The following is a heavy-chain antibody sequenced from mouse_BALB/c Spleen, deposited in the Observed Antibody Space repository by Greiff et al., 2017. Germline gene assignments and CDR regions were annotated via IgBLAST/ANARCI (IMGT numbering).Heavy chain of an antibody. J-gene: IGHJ2*01. CDR2: IDPENGDT. CDR3: NADGFTYYFDY. D-gene: IGHD2-3*01. CDR1: GFNIKDYY. Sequence: EVQLVESGAELVRSGASVKLSCTASGFNIKDYYMHWVKQRPEQGLEWIGWIDPENGDTEYAPKFQGKATMTADTSSNTAYLQLSSLTSEDTAVYYCNADGFTYYFDYWGQGTTLTVSS. V-gene: IGHV14-4*02.